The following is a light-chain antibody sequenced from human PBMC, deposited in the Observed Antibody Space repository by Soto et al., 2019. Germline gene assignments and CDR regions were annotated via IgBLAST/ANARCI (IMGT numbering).Light chain of an antibody. V-gene: IGKV1-39*01. CDR1: QSINRF. J-gene: IGKJ1*01. CDR2: DAS. Sequence: DIQMSQSPTSLSASVGDRVNITCRASQSINRFLNWYQQKPEKAPKLLIFDASSLQSGVPLRFSGSRSGPDFTLTISSLQPEDFATYYCQQSYSSPPTFGQGTKVDLK. CDR3: QQSYSSPPT.